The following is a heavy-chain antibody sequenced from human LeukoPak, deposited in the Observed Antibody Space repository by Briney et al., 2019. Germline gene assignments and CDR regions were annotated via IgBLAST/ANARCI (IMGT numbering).Heavy chain of an antibody. CDR2: INESGSRT. J-gene: IGHJ2*01. D-gene: IGHD1-26*01. CDR1: ELTFSSYG. V-gene: IGHV3-23*01. Sequence: GGSLRLSCAASELTFSSYGMRWVRQAPGKGLEWVSGINESGSRTYYADSVKGRFTISRDNSKNTLYLQLNSLRAEDTAVYYCVKDLSGPGWYFDLWGRGTLVTVSS. CDR3: VKDLSGPGWYFDL.